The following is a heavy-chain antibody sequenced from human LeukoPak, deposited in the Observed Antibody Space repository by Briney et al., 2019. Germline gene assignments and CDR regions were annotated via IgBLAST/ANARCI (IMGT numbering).Heavy chain of an antibody. CDR1: GFTFSNYW. J-gene: IGHJ6*02. V-gene: IGHV3-74*01. D-gene: IGHD2-2*01. Sequence: GGSRRLSCAASGFTFSNYWMHWVRQAPGKGLVWVSLINSDGSSTNYADSVQGRFTISRDNTKKTLYLQMNSLRAEDTAVYYCARTYHGYGMDVWGQGTTVTVSS. CDR2: INSDGSST. CDR3: ARTYHGYGMDV.